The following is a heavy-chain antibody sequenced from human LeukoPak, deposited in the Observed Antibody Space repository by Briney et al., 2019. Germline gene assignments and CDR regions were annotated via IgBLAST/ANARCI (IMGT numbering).Heavy chain of an antibody. CDR2: MYYSGTT. D-gene: IGHD1-26*01. CDR3: AGHLVPLRELDYHFDN. CDR1: GGSISSSSHY. V-gene: IGHV4-39*01. Sequence: SETLSLTCTVSGGSISSSSHYWGWIRQSSGKGLEWIASMYYSGTTYYSPSLKSRVIISVDTSKNQVSLKLRSVTAADTAVYYCAGHLVPLRELDYHFDNWGQGTPVTVSS. J-gene: IGHJ4*02.